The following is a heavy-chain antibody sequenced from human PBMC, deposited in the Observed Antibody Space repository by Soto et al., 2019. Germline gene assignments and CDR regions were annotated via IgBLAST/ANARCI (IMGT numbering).Heavy chain of an antibody. V-gene: IGHV1-3*01. CDR3: ARALYNWNDEGWFDT. J-gene: IGHJ5*02. CDR1: GYTFTSYA. CDR2: INAGNGNT. Sequence: ASVKVSCKASGYTFTSYAMHWVRQAPGQRLEWMGWINAGNGNTKYSQKFQGRVTITRDTSASTAYMELSSLRSEDTAVYYCARALYNWNDEGWFDTWGQGTLVTVSS. D-gene: IGHD1-1*01.